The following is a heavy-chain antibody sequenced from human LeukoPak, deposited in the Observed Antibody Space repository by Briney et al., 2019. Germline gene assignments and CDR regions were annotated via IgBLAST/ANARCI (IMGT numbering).Heavy chain of an antibody. Sequence: GSLSLSCAASGFTFSCSALHWVRRASGKGLAWVGRIISTANGYATSYAASVKGRFTISRDDSKNTAYLRMNSLRAEDTAVYYCAKGYGWEASYYYYYMDVWGKGTTVTISS. CDR1: GFTFSCSA. V-gene: IGHV3-73*01. J-gene: IGHJ6*03. CDR3: AKGYGWEASYYYYYMDV. D-gene: IGHD1-26*01. CDR2: IISTANGYAT.